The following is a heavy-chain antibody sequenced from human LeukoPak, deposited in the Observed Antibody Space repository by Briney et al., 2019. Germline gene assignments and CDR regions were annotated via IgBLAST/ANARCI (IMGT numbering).Heavy chain of an antibody. CDR2: VSGSGDST. J-gene: IGHJ4*02. D-gene: IGHD2-15*01. Sequence: PGGSLRLSCADSGITFSNYAMSWVRQAPGKGLEWVSTVSGSGDSTYFAASVTGRFTISRDNSKNTLYLQMNSLRAEDTAVYYCAKGYSGSGGSSYFDYWGQGALVTVSS. CDR3: AKGYSGSGGSSYFDY. V-gene: IGHV3-23*01. CDR1: GITFSNYA.